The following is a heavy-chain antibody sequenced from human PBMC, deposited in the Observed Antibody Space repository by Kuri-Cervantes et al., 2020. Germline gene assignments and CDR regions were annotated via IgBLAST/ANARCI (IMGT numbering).Heavy chain of an antibody. CDR1: GYTFTGYY. V-gene: IGHV1-2*02. CDR3: ARSAYYDFWSGYYSGYYYGMDV. Sequence: ASVKVSCKASGYTFTGYYMHWVRQAPGQGLEWMGWINPNSGGTNYAQKFQGRVTMTRDTSISTACMELSRLRSDDTAVYYCARSAYYDFWSGYYSGYYYGMDVWGQGTTVTVSS. CDR2: INPNSGGT. J-gene: IGHJ6*02. D-gene: IGHD3-3*01.